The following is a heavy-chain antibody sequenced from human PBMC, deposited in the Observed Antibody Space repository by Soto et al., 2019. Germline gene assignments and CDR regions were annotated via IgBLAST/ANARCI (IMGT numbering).Heavy chain of an antibody. J-gene: IGHJ6*02. CDR1: GFTFSSYG. V-gene: IGHV3-30*18. Sequence: PGGSLRLSCAASGFTFSSYGMHWVRQAPGKGLEWVAVISYDGSNKYYADSVKGRFTISRDNSKNTLYLQMNSLRAEDTAVYYCAKGKSRIPLGMDVWGQGTTVTVSS. CDR2: ISYDGSNK. CDR3: AKGKSRIPLGMDV.